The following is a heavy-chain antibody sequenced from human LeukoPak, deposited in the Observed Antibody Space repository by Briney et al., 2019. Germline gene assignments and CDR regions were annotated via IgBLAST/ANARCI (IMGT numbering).Heavy chain of an antibody. D-gene: IGHD4-17*01. CDR1: GFTVSSNY. CDR2: LYSGGST. J-gene: IGHJ4*02. Sequence: GGSLRLSCAASGFTVSSNYMSWVRQAPGKGLEWVSVLYSGGSTYYADSVKGRFTISRDNSKNTLYLQMNSPRAEDTAVYYCSRIATTDPYYFDYWGQGTLVTVSS. V-gene: IGHV3-53*01. CDR3: SRIATTDPYYFDY.